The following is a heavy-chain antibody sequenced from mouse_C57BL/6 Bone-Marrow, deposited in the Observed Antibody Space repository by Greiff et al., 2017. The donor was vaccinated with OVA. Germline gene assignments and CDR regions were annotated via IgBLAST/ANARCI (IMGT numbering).Heavy chain of an antibody. CDR1: GFNIKDDY. CDR2: IDPENGDT. J-gene: IGHJ2*01. Sequence: VQLQQSGAELVRPGASVKLSCTASGFNIKDDYMHWVKQRPEQGLEWIGWIDPENGDTEYASKFQGKATITADTSSNTAYLQLSSLTSEDTAVYYCTFYLYDGFDDWGQGTTLTVSS. V-gene: IGHV14-4*01. CDR3: TFYLYDGFDD. D-gene: IGHD2-12*01.